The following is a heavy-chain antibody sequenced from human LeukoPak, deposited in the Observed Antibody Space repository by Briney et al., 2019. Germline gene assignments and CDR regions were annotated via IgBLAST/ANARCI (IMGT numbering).Heavy chain of an antibody. CDR1: GYTFISYD. CDR2: MNSNSGNT. CDR3: ARRGTGGQFDY. D-gene: IGHD3-10*01. Sequence: ASVKVSCKPSGYTFISYDINWVRPATGQGLEWMGWMNSNSGNTGYAQKFQGRVTMTRNTSISTAYMELSSLRSEDTAVYYCARRGTGGQFDYWGQGTLVTVSS. V-gene: IGHV1-8*02. J-gene: IGHJ4*02.